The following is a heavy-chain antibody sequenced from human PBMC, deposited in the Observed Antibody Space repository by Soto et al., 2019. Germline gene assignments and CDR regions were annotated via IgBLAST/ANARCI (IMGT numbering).Heavy chain of an antibody. J-gene: IGHJ4*02. Sequence: NPSETLSLTCTVSGGSISSGGYYWSWIRRHPGKGLEWIGYIYYSGSTYYNPSLKSRVTISVDTSKNQFSLKLSSVTAADTAVYYCARAQWYSGSYADYWGQGTLVTVSS. CDR1: GGSISSGGYY. D-gene: IGHD1-26*01. CDR3: ARAQWYSGSYADY. V-gene: IGHV4-31*03. CDR2: IYYSGST.